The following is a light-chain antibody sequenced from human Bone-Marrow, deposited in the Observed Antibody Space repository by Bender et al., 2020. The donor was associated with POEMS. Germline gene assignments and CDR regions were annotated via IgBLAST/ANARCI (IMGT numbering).Light chain of an antibody. CDR1: AMPMQY. Sequence: SYDLTQPPSVSVSPGQTARITCSGNAMPMQYGYWYQHKAGQAPLMVIYKNKERPSGISERFPGASSGTTVTLIVSGVQAEDEADYYCQSADSSGTYMVFGGGTKLTVL. V-gene: IGLV3-25*03. J-gene: IGLJ2*01. CDR2: KNK. CDR3: QSADSSGTYMV.